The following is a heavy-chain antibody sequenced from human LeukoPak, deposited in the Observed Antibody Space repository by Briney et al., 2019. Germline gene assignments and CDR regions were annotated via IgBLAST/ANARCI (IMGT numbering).Heavy chain of an antibody. V-gene: IGHV1-69*02. J-gene: IGHJ1*01. Sequence: ASVKVSCKASGGTFSSYTISWVRQAPGQGLEWMGRIIPILGIANYAQKFQGRVTITADKSTGTAYMELSSLRSEDTAVYYCARDIAARKVAYMDFQHWGQGTLVTVSS. CDR1: GGTFSSYT. D-gene: IGHD6-6*01. CDR2: IIPILGIA. CDR3: ARDIAARKVAYMDFQH.